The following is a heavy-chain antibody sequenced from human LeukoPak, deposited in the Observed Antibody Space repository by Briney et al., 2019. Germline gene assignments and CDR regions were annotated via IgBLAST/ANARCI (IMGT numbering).Heavy chain of an antibody. V-gene: IGHV3-23*01. CDR1: GFTFSSYS. D-gene: IGHD3-10*01. CDR2: VSGSGDSA. J-gene: IGHJ4*02. CDR3: AKPHFSGSGSYGGFYF. Sequence: GGSLRLSCAASGFTFSSYSMSWVRQAPGKGLEWVSAVSGSGDSAYYADSVKGRFTISRDNSKNTLYLQVNSLRAEDTAVYYCAKPHFSGSGSYGGFYFWGQGTLVTVSS.